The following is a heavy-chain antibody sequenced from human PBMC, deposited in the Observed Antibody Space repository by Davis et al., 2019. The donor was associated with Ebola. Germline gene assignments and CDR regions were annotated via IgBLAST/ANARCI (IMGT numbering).Heavy chain of an antibody. D-gene: IGHD3-3*01. CDR3: ARAYYDFWSGYYDY. V-gene: IGHV3-66*01. Sequence: GEPLKISCAASGFTVSSNYMSWVRQAPGKGLEWVSVIYSGGSTYYADSVKGRFTISRDNSKNTLYLQMNSRRAEDTAVYYCARAYYDFWSGYYDYWGQGTLVTVSS. CDR2: IYSGGST. J-gene: IGHJ4*02. CDR1: GFTVSSNY.